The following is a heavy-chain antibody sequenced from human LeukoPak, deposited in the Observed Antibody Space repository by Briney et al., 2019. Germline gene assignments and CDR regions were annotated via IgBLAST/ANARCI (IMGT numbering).Heavy chain of an antibody. CDR3: ARSGYSSGYMDV. V-gene: IGHV3-30*02. CDR2: IRYDGGNK. J-gene: IGHJ6*03. Sequence: GGSLRLSCAASGFTFSSYGMHWVRQAPGKGLEWVAFIRYDGGNKYYADSVKGRFTISRDNSKNTLYLQMNSLRAEDTAVYYCARSGYSSGYMDVWGKGTTVTVSS. D-gene: IGHD5-18*01. CDR1: GFTFSSYG.